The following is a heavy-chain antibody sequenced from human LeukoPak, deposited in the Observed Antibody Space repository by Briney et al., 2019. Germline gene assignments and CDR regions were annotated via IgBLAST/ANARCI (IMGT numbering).Heavy chain of an antibody. CDR2: IYYSGST. CDR1: GGSISSSSYY. J-gene: IGHJ4*02. D-gene: IGHD3-22*01. V-gene: IGHV4-39*07. CDR3: ARVPNYYYDSSGYYYVQSYFDY. Sequence: PSETLSLTCTVSGGSISSSSYYWGWIRQPPGKGLEWIGSIYYSGSTYYNPSLKSRVTISVDTSKNQFSLKLSSVTAADTAVYYCARVPNYYYDSSGYYYVQSYFDYWGQGTLVTVSS.